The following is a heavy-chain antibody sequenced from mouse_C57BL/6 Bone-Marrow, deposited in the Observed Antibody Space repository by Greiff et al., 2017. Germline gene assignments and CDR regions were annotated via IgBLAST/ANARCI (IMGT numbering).Heavy chain of an antibody. J-gene: IGHJ4*01. V-gene: IGHV5-9-1*02. D-gene: IGHD2-5*01. Sequence: EVKLVESGDGLVKPGGSLKLSCAASGFTFSSYAMSWVRQTPGKRLEWVAYISSGGDYIYYADTVKGRFTISRDNARNTLYLQMSSLKSEDTAMYYCTRDIVTRYYYAMDYWGQGTSVTVSS. CDR1: GFTFSSYA. CDR2: ISSGGDYI. CDR3: TRDIVTRYYYAMDY.